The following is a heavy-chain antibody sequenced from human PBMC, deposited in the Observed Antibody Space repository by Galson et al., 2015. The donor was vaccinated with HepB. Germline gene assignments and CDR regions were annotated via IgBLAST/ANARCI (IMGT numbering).Heavy chain of an antibody. Sequence: ETLSLTCTVSGDSINSSSYYWGWIRQPPEKGLEWIGSIYYSGSTYYNPSLKSRVTISVDTSKNQFSLKLSSVTATDTAVYYCARQISNPDIAVAATGMEFDSWGQGTLVTVSP. D-gene: IGHD6-19*01. CDR3: ARQISNPDIAVAATGMEFDS. CDR1: GDSINSSSYY. V-gene: IGHV4-39*01. J-gene: IGHJ4*02. CDR2: IYYSGST.